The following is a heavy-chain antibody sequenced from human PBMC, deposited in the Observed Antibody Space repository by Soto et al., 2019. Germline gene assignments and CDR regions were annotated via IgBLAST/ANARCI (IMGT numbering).Heavy chain of an antibody. CDR1: GSSISSYY. J-gene: IGHJ5*02. Sequence: SETLSLTCTVSGSSISSYYWSWIRQPPGKGLEWIGYIYHSGSTYYNPSLKSRVTISVDRSKNQFSLTLSSVTAADTAVYYCVRVPSPWGQGTLVTVSS. CDR2: IYHSGST. V-gene: IGHV4-59*12. CDR3: VRVPSP.